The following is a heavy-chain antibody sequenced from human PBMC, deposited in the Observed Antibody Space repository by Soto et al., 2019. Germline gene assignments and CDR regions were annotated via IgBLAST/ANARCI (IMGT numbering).Heavy chain of an antibody. CDR3: TREGSAPYYYYGMDA. CDR1: GYTFTTYG. D-gene: IGHD3-10*01. J-gene: IGHJ6*02. CDR2: INTHNGNT. V-gene: IGHV1-18*01. Sequence: ASVKVSCKASGYTFTTYGISWVRQAPGQGLEWMGWINTHNGNTNYAQNFQGRVIMTADTSTSTAYMELRSLRSDDTAVYYCTREGSAPYYYYGMDAWGQGTTVTVS.